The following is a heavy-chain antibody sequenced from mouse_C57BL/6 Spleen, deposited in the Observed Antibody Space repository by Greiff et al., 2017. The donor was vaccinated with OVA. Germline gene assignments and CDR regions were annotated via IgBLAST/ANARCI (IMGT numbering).Heavy chain of an antibody. V-gene: IGHV6-3*01. J-gene: IGHJ4*01. CDR3: TGVASYAMDY. CDR1: GFTFSNYW. D-gene: IGHD6-1*01. CDR2: IRLKSDNYAT. Sequence: EVKLVESGGGLVQPGGSMKLSCVASGFTFSNYWMNWVRQSPEKGLEWVAQIRLKSDNYATHYAESVKGRFTISRDDSKSSVYLQMNNLRAEDTGIYYCTGVASYAMDYWGQGTSVTVSS.